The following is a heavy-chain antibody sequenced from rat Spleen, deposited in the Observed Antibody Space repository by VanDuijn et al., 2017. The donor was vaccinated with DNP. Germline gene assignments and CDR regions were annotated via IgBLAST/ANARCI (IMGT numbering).Heavy chain of an antibody. V-gene: IGHV5-46*01. CDR1: GFTFSTFQ. Sequence: EVQLVESGGGLVQPGRSMKLSCVASGFTFSTFQMAWVRQAPTKGLEWVATIGSGGGNAHYRDSVKGRFTVSRDNEESTLYLQMNSLTSEDTATYFCTRHGGYRGYFDYWGQGVMVTVSS. CDR2: IGSGGGNA. D-gene: IGHD1-11*01. J-gene: IGHJ2*01. CDR3: TRHGGYRGYFDY.